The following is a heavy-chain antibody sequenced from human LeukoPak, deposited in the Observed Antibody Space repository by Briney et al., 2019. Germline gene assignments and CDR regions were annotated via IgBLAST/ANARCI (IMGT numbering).Heavy chain of an antibody. CDR2: ISYDGSVE. CDR1: RFTFSNYA. Sequence: GGSLRLSCAASRFTFSNYAMHWVRQAPGKGLEWVALISYDGSVEKNAASVKGRFTISRDNSKNTLYLQMNSLRTEDTAVYYCARALGSSWDSSLDSWGQGTLVPVSS. D-gene: IGHD6-13*01. V-gene: IGHV3-30*04. J-gene: IGHJ4*02. CDR3: ARALGSSWDSSLDS.